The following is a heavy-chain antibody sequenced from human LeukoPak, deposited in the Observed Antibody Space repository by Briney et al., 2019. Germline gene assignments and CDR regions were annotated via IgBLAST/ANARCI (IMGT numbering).Heavy chain of an antibody. D-gene: IGHD3-22*01. CDR1: GSTFNRFA. Sequence: PGGSLRLSCAASGSTFNRFAMHWVRQAPGKGLEWVAVISYDGSDKYYADSVKGRFTISRDNSKNTLYLQMNSLRVEDTAVYYCARGYHTYYYDSSGYYCFQHWGQGTLVTVSS. J-gene: IGHJ1*01. V-gene: IGHV3-30*03. CDR3: ARGYHTYYYDSSGYYCFQH. CDR2: ISYDGSDK.